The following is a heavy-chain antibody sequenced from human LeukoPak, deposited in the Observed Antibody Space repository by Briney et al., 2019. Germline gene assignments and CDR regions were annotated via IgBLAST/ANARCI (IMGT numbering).Heavy chain of an antibody. CDR2: IYYSGST. J-gene: IGHJ4*02. CDR1: GGSISSGDYY. V-gene: IGHV4-30-4*01. CDR3: ARGYYGSGSPPGDY. Sequence: SETLSLTCTVSGGSISSGDYYWSWIRQPPGKGLEWIGYIYYSGSTYYNPSLKSRVTISVDTSKNQFSLKLSSVTAAGTAVYYCARGYYGSGSPPGDYWGQGTLVTVSS. D-gene: IGHD3-10*01.